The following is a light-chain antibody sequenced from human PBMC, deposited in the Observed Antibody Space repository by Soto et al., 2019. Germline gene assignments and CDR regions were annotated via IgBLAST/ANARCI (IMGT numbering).Light chain of an antibody. CDR3: MQALLSPT. Sequence: DIVVTQSPLSLPVTPGEPASISCRSSQSLRHSNGYDYLEWYLQKPGQSPHLLIYLGSTRASGVPDRFSGSGSGTDFTLKISRVEAEDVGVYYCMQALLSPTFGQGTRVEI. CDR1: QSLRHSNGYDY. V-gene: IGKV2-28*01. J-gene: IGKJ1*01. CDR2: LGS.